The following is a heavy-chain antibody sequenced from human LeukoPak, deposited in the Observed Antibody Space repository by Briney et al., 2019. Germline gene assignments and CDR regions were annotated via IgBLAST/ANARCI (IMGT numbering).Heavy chain of an antibody. Sequence: GGSLRLSCAASGFTFSSFSMNWVRQAPGKGLEWVSYIRSGGTNTDYTGSVKGRFTISRDNAKNSLYLQMNSLRAEDTAVYYCARMNYVSSGWGAPFDYWGQGTLVTVSS. V-gene: IGHV3-48*04. J-gene: IGHJ4*02. CDR2: IRSGGTNT. D-gene: IGHD1-7*01. CDR1: GFTFSSFS. CDR3: ARMNYVSSGWGAPFDY.